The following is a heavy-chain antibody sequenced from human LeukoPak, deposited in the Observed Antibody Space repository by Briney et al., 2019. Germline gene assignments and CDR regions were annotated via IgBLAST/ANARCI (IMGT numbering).Heavy chain of an antibody. J-gene: IGHJ6*02. CDR1: GFTLRSYK. CDR3: ARGSRCLYGMDV. Sequence: GGSLRLSCAASGFTLRSYKMNWVRQAPGKDLEWVSYISSSGSNIFYADSVKGRFTISRDNAKNSLYLQMNSLRAEDTAVYYCARGSRCLYGMDVWGQGTTVTVSS. CDR2: ISSSGSNI. D-gene: IGHD2-8*01. V-gene: IGHV3-48*03.